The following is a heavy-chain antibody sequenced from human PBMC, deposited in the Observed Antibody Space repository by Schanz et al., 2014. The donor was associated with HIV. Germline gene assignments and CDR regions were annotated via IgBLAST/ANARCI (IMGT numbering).Heavy chain of an antibody. CDR1: GFTFSSYA. D-gene: IGHD5-18*01. CDR3: VKAYSSGFSGAGS. CDR2: ISGSDGDT. Sequence: EVQLLESGGGLVQPGGSLRLSCAASGFTFSSYAMTWVRQAPGKGLDWVSTISGSDGDTYYADSVKGRFTISRDNSRNALYLHMNSLRADDTAIYYCVKAYSSGFSGAGSWGQGALVTLSS. J-gene: IGHJ5*02. V-gene: IGHV3-23*01.